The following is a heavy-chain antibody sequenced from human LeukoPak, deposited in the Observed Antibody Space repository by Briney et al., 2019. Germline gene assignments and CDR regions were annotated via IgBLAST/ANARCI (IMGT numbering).Heavy chain of an antibody. D-gene: IGHD1-26*01. V-gene: IGHV1-2*02. CDR1: GYTFTSYA. J-gene: IGHJ3*02. CDR3: ARDGDSGSYGFAFDI. CDR2: INPNSGGT. Sequence: ASVKVSCKASGYTFTSYAMHWVRQAPGQRLEWMGWINPNSGGTNYAQKFQGRVTMTRDTSISTAYMELSRLRSDDTAVYYCARDGDSGSYGFAFDIWGQGTMVTVSS.